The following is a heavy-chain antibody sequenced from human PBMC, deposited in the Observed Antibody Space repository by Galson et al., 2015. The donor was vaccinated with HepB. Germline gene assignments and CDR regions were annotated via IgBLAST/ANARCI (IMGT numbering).Heavy chain of an antibody. Sequence: PALVKPTQTLTLTCTFSGFSLSSRGMGLGWIRQPPGKTLEWLAVIYWNGERLYSPSLESRLTITKGTSENQVVLTMTNLDPVDTATYYCVHTPLTSFEEVIIRNPFGVWGQGTTVTVSS. D-gene: IGHD3-3*01. CDR1: GFSLSSRGMG. CDR2: IYWNGER. J-gene: IGHJ3*01. V-gene: IGHV2-5*01. CDR3: VHTPLTSFEEVIIRNPFGV.